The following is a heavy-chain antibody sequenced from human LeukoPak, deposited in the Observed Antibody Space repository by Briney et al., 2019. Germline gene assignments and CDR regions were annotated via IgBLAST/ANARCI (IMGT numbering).Heavy chain of an antibody. J-gene: IGHJ4*02. Sequence: GASVKVSCKASGFTFTSSAMQWVRQARGQGLEWIGWIVVGSGNTNYAQKFQERVTITRDMSTSTAYMELSSLRSDDTAVYYCAADLGSTVTTDLDNWGQGTLVTVSS. D-gene: IGHD4-17*01. V-gene: IGHV1-58*02. CDR1: GFTFTSSA. CDR2: IVVGSGNT. CDR3: AADLGSTVTTDLDN.